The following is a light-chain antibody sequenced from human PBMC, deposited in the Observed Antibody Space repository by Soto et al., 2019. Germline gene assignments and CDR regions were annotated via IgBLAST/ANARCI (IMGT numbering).Light chain of an antibody. J-gene: IGLJ3*02. Sequence: QPVLTQPASVSGSPGQSITVSCTGTSSDVGGYRYVSWYQQHPGKAPKLLIYEVNNRPSGVSHRFSGSKSGNTASLTISGLQTEDEADYYCSSYSSGAPWVFGGGTKVTVL. CDR1: SSDVGGYRY. CDR3: SSYSSGAPWV. CDR2: EVN. V-gene: IGLV2-14*01.